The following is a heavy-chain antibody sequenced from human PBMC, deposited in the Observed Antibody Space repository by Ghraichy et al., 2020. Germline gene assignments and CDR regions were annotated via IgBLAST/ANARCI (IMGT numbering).Heavy chain of an antibody. CDR1: GGSFSGYY. Sequence: SETLSLTCAVYGGSFSGYYWSWIRQPPGKGLEWIGEINHSGSTNYNPSLKSRVTISVDTSKNQFSLKLSSVTAADTAVYYCARGRVPDFLSNSSGWYRYYYYYYMDVWGKGTTVTVSS. J-gene: IGHJ6*03. CDR3: ARGRVPDFLSNSSGWYRYYYYYYMDV. D-gene: IGHD6-19*01. CDR2: INHSGST. V-gene: IGHV4-34*01.